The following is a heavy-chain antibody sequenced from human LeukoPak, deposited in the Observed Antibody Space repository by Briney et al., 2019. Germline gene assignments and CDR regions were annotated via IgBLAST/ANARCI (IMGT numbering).Heavy chain of an antibody. CDR1: GGSISGSHNY. CDR3: ATGGGLAVAHS. CDR2: IQYSGST. D-gene: IGHD6-19*01. Sequence: PSETLSLTCTVSGGSISGSHNYWSWIRHPTGKGLEWIGSIQYSGSTFYIPSFKRRATISVDTSNNHFPLRLSSVTAADAAIHSCATGGGLAVAHSWGQGILVTVSS. V-gene: IGHV4-39*02. J-gene: IGHJ4*02.